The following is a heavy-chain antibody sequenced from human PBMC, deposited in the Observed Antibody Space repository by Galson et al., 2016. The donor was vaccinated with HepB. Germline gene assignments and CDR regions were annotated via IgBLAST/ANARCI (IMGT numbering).Heavy chain of an antibody. CDR3: GKEGGAYNSGGYFDH. J-gene: IGHJ1*01. D-gene: IGHD3-22*01. CDR2: VSHSGDSK. Sequence: SLRLSCAASGFTFSTYAMGWVRQVPGKGLEWVSTVSHSGDSKYYADSVKGRFSVSRDDSTNTVSLQMNSLRAEDTAAYYCGKEGGAYNSGGYFDHWGQGTLVTVAS. V-gene: IGHV3-23*01. CDR1: GFTFSTYA.